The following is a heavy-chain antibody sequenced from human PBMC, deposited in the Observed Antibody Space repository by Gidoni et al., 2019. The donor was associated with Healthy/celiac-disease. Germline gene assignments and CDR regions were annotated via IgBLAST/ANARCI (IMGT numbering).Heavy chain of an antibody. V-gene: IGHV3-9*01. Sequence: EVQMEEPGGGLVQPDRSLRLSCAATGLTFDDYAMHWVRQAPGKGLEWVSGISWNSGSIGYADSVKGRFTISRDNAKNSLYLQMNSLRAEDTALYYCAKDISSTVTTGGWFDPWGQGTLVTVSS. CDR3: AKDISSTVTTGGWFDP. J-gene: IGHJ5*02. CDR1: GLTFDDYA. D-gene: IGHD4-4*01. CDR2: ISWNSGSI.